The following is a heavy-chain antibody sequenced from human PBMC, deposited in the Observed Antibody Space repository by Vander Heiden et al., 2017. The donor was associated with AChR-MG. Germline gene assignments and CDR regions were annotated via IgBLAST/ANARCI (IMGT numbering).Heavy chain of an antibody. V-gene: IGHV5-10-1*03. J-gene: IGHJ4*02. CDR1: GDTFTSYW. CDR2: IDPSDSYT. Sequence: EVQLVQSGAEGKKPGESLRISCKDSGDTFTSYWISWVRQMPGKGLEWMGRIDPSDSYTNYSPSFQGHVTISADKSISTAYLQWSSLKASDTAMYYCARRGYYDSSGYPDYWGQGTLVTVSS. D-gene: IGHD3-22*01. CDR3: ARRGYYDSSGYPDY.